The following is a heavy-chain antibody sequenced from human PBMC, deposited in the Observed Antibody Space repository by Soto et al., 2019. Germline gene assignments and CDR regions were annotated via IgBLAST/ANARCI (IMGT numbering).Heavy chain of an antibody. Sequence: SETLSLTCAVYGGSFSGYYWSWIRQPPGKGLEWIGEINHSGSTNYNPSLKSRVTISVDTSKNQFSLKLSSVTAADTAVYYCARRSTSRERYYYYYMDVWGKGTTVTVSS. D-gene: IGHD2-2*01. V-gene: IGHV4-34*01. CDR1: GGSFSGYY. CDR2: INHSGST. J-gene: IGHJ6*03. CDR3: ARRSTSRERYYYYYMDV.